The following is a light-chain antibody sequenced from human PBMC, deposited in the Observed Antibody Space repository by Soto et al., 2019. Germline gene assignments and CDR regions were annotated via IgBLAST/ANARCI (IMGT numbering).Light chain of an antibody. CDR3: QQYGGSPRT. V-gene: IGKV3-20*01. CDR2: GAS. Sequence: EIVLTQSPGTLSLSPGERATLSCRASQSVSSNYLAWYQQKPGQAPRLLIYGASSRATGIPDGFSGSGSGTEFTLTISRLEPEDFAVYYCQQYGGSPRTFGQGTKVDIK. J-gene: IGKJ1*01. CDR1: QSVSSNY.